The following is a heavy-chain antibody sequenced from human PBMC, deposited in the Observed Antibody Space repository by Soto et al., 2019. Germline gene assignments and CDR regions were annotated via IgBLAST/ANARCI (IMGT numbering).Heavy chain of an antibody. V-gene: IGHV3-53*01. J-gene: IGHJ4*02. CDR2: IYSGGST. CDR1: GFTVSSNY. D-gene: IGHD2-15*01. Sequence: GGSLRLSCAASGFTVSSNYMSWVRQAPGKGLEWVSVIYSGGSTYYADSVKGRFTISRDNSKNTLYLQMNSLRAEDTAVYYCARQVVAAALRVQYYFDYWGQGTVVTV. CDR3: ARQVVAAALRVQYYFDY.